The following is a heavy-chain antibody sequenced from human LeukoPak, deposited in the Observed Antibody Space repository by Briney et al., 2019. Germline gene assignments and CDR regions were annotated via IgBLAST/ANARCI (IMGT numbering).Heavy chain of an antibody. CDR2: INHSGST. CDR1: GGSFSGYY. V-gene: IGHV4-34*01. CDR3: ARGGPYTYYYDSRGSDFDY. Sequence: SETLTLTCAVYGGSFSGYYWSWIRQPPGKGLEWIGEINHSGSTNYNPSLTSRVTISVDTSKNQFSLKLSSVTSADTAVYYCARGGPYTYYYDSRGSDFDYGGQGTLVTVSS. D-gene: IGHD3-22*01. J-gene: IGHJ4*02.